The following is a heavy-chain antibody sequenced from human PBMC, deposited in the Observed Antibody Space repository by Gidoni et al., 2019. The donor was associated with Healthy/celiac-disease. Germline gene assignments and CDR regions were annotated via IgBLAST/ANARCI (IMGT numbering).Heavy chain of an antibody. Sequence: EVQLLESGGGLVQPGGSLRLSCSASGFPFSSYAMSWVRQAPGKGLEWVSAISGSGGSTYYADSVKGRFTISRDNSKNTLYLQMNSLRAEDTAVYYCAKDRVPEGPFDYWGQGTLVTVSS. D-gene: IGHD2-2*01. CDR1: GFPFSSYA. J-gene: IGHJ4*02. V-gene: IGHV3-23*01. CDR3: AKDRVPEGPFDY. CDR2: ISGSGGST.